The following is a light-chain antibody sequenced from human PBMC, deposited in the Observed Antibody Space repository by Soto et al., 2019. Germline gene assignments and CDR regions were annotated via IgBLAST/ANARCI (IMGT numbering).Light chain of an antibody. V-gene: IGKV1-9*01. CDR2: AAS. J-gene: IGKJ4*01. CDR3: QQLNNYPPLT. CDR1: QGIGSS. Sequence: DIQLTQSPSFLSASIGERVTITCRASQGIGSSLAWYQQEPGKAPRLLIYAASTLHSGVPPRFSGSGSGTDFTLTISSLQPEDFATYYCQQLNNYPPLTFGEGTKVEIK.